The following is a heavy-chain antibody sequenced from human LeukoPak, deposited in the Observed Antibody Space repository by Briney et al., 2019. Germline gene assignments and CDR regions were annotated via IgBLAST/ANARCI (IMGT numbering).Heavy chain of an antibody. CDR2: IYYSGST. V-gene: IGHV4-59*08. CDR3: ARSPLEYDFWSGRHYYFDY. Sequence: SETLSLTCTDSGGSISSYYWSWIRQPPGKGLEWIGYIYYSGSTNYNPSLKSRVTISVDTSKNQFSLKLSSVTAADTAVYYCARSPLEYDFWSGRHYYFDYWGQGTLVTVSS. D-gene: IGHD3-3*01. J-gene: IGHJ4*02. CDR1: GGSISSYY.